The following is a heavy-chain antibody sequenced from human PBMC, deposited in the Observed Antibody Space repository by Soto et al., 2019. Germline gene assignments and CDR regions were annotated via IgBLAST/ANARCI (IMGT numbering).Heavy chain of an antibody. D-gene: IGHD5-12*01. CDR2: IVVGSGNT. CDR3: AAVVDIVATFDY. Sequence: SVKVSCKASGFTFTSSAVQWVRQARGQRLEWIGWIVVGSGNTNYAQKFQERVTITRDMSTSTAYMELSSLRSEDTAVYYCAAVVDIVATFDYWGQGPLVTVSS. CDR1: GFTFTSSA. V-gene: IGHV1-58*01. J-gene: IGHJ4*02.